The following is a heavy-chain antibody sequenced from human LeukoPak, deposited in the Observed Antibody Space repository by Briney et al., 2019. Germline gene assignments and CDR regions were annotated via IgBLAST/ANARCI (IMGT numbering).Heavy chain of an antibody. Sequence: GGSLRLSCAASGFTFSSYSMNWVRQAPGKGLEWVSYIGSSSSSIYYADSVKGRFTISRDNAKYSLYLQMNSLRAEDTAVYYCARVALGDYAPHYWGQGTLVTVSS. CDR3: ARVALGDYAPHY. D-gene: IGHD4-17*01. J-gene: IGHJ4*02. CDR1: GFTFSSYS. V-gene: IGHV3-48*01. CDR2: IGSSSSSI.